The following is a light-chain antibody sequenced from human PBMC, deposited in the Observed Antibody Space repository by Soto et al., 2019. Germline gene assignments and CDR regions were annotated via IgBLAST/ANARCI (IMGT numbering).Light chain of an antibody. CDR3: SSYTSSSTPWV. J-gene: IGLJ1*01. V-gene: IGLV2-14*01. CDR1: SSDVGGYNY. Sequence: QPVLTQPASVSVSPGQSITISCTGTSSDVGGYNYVSWYQQHPGKAPKLMIYDVSNRPSGVSNRFSGSKSGNTASLTISGLQAEDEADYYCSSYTSSSTPWVFGTGTKVTVL. CDR2: DVS.